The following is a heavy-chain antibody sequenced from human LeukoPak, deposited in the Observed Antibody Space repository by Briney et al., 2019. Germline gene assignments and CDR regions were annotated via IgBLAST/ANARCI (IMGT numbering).Heavy chain of an antibody. CDR3: AKTTVGYSSGRYPGWPADC. Sequence: PGGSLRFSCEASGFTFITYAIYWVRQAPGKGLEWVSGISGSGGCTYYADSVKGRFTISRDNSKNTVYLQMNSLTADDTAVYYCAKTTVGYSSGRYPGWPADCWGQGTLVTVSS. J-gene: IGHJ4*02. V-gene: IGHV3-23*01. CDR1: GFTFITYA. CDR2: ISGSGGCT. D-gene: IGHD6-19*01.